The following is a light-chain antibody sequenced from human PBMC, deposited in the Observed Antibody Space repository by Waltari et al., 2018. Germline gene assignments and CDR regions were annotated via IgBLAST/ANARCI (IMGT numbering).Light chain of an antibody. Sequence: DIQMTQSPSSLSASVGDRVTITCQASQDITNYLNWYKQKHGKAPKLLIYDASNLETGVPSRFSGSGSGTDFTFTISSLQPEDIATYYCQQYENLPLTFGGGTKVKIK. V-gene: IGKV1-33*01. CDR1: QDITNY. CDR3: QQYENLPLT. CDR2: DAS. J-gene: IGKJ4*01.